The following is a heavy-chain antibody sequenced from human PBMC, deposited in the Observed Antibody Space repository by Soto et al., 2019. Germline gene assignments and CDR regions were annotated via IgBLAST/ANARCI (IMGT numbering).Heavy chain of an antibody. J-gene: IGHJ3*02. CDR1: GGSISSYY. CDR2: IYYSGST. CDR3: ARSDWGNAFDI. Sequence: RSLTCTVSGGSISSYYWSWIRQPPGKGLEWIGYIYYSGSTNHNPSLKSRVTISVDTSKNQFSLKLSSVTAADTAVYYCARSDWGNAFDIWGQGTMVTVSS. D-gene: IGHD3-16*01. V-gene: IGHV4-59*01.